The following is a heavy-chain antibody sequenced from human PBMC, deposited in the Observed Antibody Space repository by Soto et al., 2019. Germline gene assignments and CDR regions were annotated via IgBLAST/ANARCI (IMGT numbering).Heavy chain of an antibody. D-gene: IGHD1-26*01. CDR3: ARDPSGSSHELDY. J-gene: IGHJ4*02. Sequence: GASVKVSCKASGYTFTGYYMHWVRQAPGQGLEWMGWINPNSGGTNYAQRFQGRVTMTRDTSISTAYMELSRLRSDDTAVYYCARDPSGSSHELDYWGQGTLVTVSS. CDR1: GYTFTGYY. V-gene: IGHV1-2*02. CDR2: INPNSGGT.